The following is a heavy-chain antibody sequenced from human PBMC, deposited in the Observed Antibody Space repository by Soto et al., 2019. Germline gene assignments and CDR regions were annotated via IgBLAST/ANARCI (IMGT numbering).Heavy chain of an antibody. D-gene: IGHD3-10*01. V-gene: IGHV3-23*01. J-gene: IGHJ2*01. CDR2: ISGSGGST. CDR1: GFTFSSYA. Sequence: EVQLLESGGGLVQPGGSLRLSCAASGFTFSSYAMSWVRQAPGKGLEWVSAISGSGGSTYYADSVKGRFTISRDNSKNTLYLQMNSLRAEDTAVYYCAKELWGVYGENWYFDLWGRGTLGTVSS. CDR3: AKELWGVYGENWYFDL.